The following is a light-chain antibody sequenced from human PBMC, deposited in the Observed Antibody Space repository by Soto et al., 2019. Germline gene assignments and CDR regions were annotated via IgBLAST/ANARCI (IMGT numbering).Light chain of an antibody. CDR1: SSTIGSNI. J-gene: IGLJ3*02. V-gene: IGLV1-44*01. Sequence: QSVLTQPPSASGTPGQGVTISCSGSSSTIGSNIVIWYQQLPGTAPKLLIYSNNQRPSGVPDRFSGSKSGTSASLAISGLQSEDEADYYCAAWDDTLNGWVFGGGTMVTVL. CDR2: SNN. CDR3: AAWDDTLNGWV.